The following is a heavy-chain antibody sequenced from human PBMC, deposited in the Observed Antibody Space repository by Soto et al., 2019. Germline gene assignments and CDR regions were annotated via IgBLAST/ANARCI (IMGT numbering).Heavy chain of an antibody. CDR2: ISGSGGST. CDR1: GFTFSSYA. CDR3: AKDPTIFGVVPRPYNWFDP. D-gene: IGHD3-3*01. J-gene: IGHJ5*02. V-gene: IGHV3-23*01. Sequence: PGGSLRLSCAASGFTFSSYAMSWVRQAPGKGLEWVSAISGSGGSTYYADSVKGRFTISRDNSKNTLYLQMNSLRAEDTAVYYCAKDPTIFGVVPRPYNWFDPWGQGTLVTVSS.